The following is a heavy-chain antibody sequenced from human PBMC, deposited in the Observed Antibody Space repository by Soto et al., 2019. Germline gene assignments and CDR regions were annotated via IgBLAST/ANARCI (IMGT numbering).Heavy chain of an antibody. V-gene: IGHV4-59*01. Sequence: SETLTLTCKVSTCSTEGFYWRWIRQSPEKGLEWIEQIYFSGSTIYIPTFKSRVTLSVDSSKNQFALRLTSVTAADSAVYFCAKASGLSIYNWFDPWGHGILVTFSS. CDR2: IYFSGST. D-gene: IGHD6-6*01. CDR3: AKASGLSIYNWFDP. CDR1: TCSTEGFY. J-gene: IGHJ5*02.